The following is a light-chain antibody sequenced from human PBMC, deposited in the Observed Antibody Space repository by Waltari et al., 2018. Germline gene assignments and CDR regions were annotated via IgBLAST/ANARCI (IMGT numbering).Light chain of an antibody. V-gene: IGLV1-47*01. CDR3: ATWDDRLSGPGV. Sequence: QSVLTQPPSASGTPGQRVTISCSGSSSNIGSNYGHWYQQLPGTAPKLLIYRKNRRPSGVPDRCSGSKAGTAASLAVSGLRSEDDADYYFATWDDRLSGPGVFGGGTKLTVL. J-gene: IGLJ3*02. CDR1: SSNIGSNY. CDR2: RKN.